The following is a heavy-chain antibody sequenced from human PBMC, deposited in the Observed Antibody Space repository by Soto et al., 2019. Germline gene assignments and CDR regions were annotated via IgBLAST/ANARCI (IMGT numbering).Heavy chain of an antibody. D-gene: IGHD2-15*01. CDR2: ISPSTSHI. CDR3: SGCSGGACNKNYGMDV. J-gene: IGHJ6*02. CDR1: GFTFSSCT. Sequence: EVHLVESGGGLVKPGGSLRLSFAVSGFTFSSCTMNWVRQAPGKGLEWVSSISPSTSHIYYSDSVKGRFTIYIAHAKNSLFLQMNSLREEDTDVYYCSGCSGGACNKNYGMDVWGQGTTVTVSS. V-gene: IGHV3-21*01.